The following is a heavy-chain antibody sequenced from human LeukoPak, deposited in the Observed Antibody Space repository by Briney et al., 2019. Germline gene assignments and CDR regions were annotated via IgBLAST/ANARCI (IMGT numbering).Heavy chain of an antibody. CDR2: INTKGET. D-gene: IGHD2-21*01. CDR3: ATSNDAKIAPFDH. J-gene: IGHJ4*02. Sequence: SETLSLTCTVSGVSMSAYQWSWVRQSPEKGLEWIGCINTKGETSYNPSLKSRVTTSVDTSKSQFSLRLTSATAADTAVYYCATSNDAKIAPFDHWGQGAPVTVSS. V-gene: IGHV4-4*09. CDR1: GVSMSAYQ.